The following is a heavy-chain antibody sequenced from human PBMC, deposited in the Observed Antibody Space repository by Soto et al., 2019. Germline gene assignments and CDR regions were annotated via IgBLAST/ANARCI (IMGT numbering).Heavy chain of an antibody. D-gene: IGHD3-3*01. V-gene: IGHV1-18*01. CDR3: ARDAPTSYYDFCTHNWFDS. CDR1: GYTFTSYG. J-gene: IGHJ5*01. Sequence: GASVKVSCKASGYTFTSYGISWVRQAPGQGLEWMGWISAYNGNTNYAQKLQGRVTMTTDTSTSTAYMELRSLRSDDTAVYYCARDAPTSYYDFCTHNWFDSWGQGTLVTVSS. CDR2: ISAYNGNT.